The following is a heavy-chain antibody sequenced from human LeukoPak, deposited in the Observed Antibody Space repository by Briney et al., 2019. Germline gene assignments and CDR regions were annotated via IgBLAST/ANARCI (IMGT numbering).Heavy chain of an antibody. CDR3: ARDRYVGATTAGDSDS. CDR1: GFTFSSYW. V-gene: IGHV3-7*03. D-gene: IGHD1-26*01. Sequence: GGSLRLSCAASGFTFSSYWMSWVRQAPGKGLEWVANIKQDGSEKYYVDSVKGRFTISRDNAKNSLYLQMNSLRAEDTAVYYCARDRYVGATTAGDSDSWGQGTLVTVSS. J-gene: IGHJ4*02. CDR2: IKQDGSEK.